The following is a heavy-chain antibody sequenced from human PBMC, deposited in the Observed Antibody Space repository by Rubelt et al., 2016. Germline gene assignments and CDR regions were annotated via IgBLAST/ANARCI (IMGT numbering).Heavy chain of an antibody. CDR2: ISSSSSYI. V-gene: IGHV3-21*04. CDR3: AKIAIAYCGGDCYYGMDV. J-gene: IGHJ6*02. D-gene: IGHD2-21*01. Sequence: GSSISSSSSYIYYADSVKGRFTISRDNAKNSLYLQMNSLRAEDTALYYCAKIAIAYCGGDCYYGMDVWGQGTTVTVSS.